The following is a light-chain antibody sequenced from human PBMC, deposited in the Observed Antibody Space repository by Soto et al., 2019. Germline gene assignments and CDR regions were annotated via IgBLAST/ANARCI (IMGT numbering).Light chain of an antibody. CDR1: QSVSNN. CDR3: QQRRNWPRLT. Sequence: EIVLTQSPDTLSLSPGESATLSCRASQSVSNNLAWYQQKPGQAPRLLIYDASTRATGIPARFSGSGSGTDFTLTISSLEPEDFAVYYCQQRRNWPRLTFGGGTKVEIK. CDR2: DAS. J-gene: IGKJ4*01. V-gene: IGKV3-11*01.